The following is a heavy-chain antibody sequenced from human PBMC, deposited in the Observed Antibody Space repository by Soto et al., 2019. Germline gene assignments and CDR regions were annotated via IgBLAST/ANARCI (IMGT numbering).Heavy chain of an antibody. CDR2: IFYSGST. Sequence: PSETLSLTCTVSGGSISGYYWSWIRQPPGKGLEWIGYIFYSGSTNYNPSLRSRVTISVDTSKNQFSLKLSSVTTADTAMYYCARVGSSGWSPDYWGQGTLVTVSS. J-gene: IGHJ4*02. CDR1: GGSISGYY. V-gene: IGHV4-59*01. D-gene: IGHD6-19*01. CDR3: ARVGSSGWSPDY.